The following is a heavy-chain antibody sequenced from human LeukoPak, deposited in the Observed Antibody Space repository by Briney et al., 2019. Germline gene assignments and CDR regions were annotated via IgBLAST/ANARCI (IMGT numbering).Heavy chain of an antibody. CDR2: ISAYNGNT. J-gene: IGHJ5*02. D-gene: IGHD5-12*01. V-gene: IGHV1-18*01. Sequence: ASVKVSCKASGYTFTSYGISWVRQAPGQGLEWMGWISAYNGNTNYAQKLQGRVTMTTDTSTSTAYMELRSLRSDDTAVYYCAKANGYSGYANWFDPWGQGTLVTVSS. CDR3: AKANGYSGYANWFDP. CDR1: GYTFTSYG.